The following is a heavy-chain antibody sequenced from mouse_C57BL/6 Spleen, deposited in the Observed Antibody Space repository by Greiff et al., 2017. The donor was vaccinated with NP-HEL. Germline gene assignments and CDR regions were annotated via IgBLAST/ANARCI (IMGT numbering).Heavy chain of an antibody. CDR1: GYAFSSSW. Sequence: QVQLKQSGPELVKPGASVKISCKASGYAFSSSWMNWVKQRPGKGLEWIGRIYPGDGDTNYNGKFKGKATLTADKSSSTAYMQLSSLTSEDSAVYFWARETAQATAYWGQGTLVTVSA. D-gene: IGHD3-2*02. V-gene: IGHV1-82*01. CDR2: IYPGDGDT. J-gene: IGHJ3*01. CDR3: ARETAQATAY.